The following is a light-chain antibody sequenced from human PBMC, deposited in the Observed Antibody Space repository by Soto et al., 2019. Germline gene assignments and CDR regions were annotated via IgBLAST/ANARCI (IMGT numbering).Light chain of an antibody. V-gene: IGLV1-51*01. Sequence: VLTQPPSVSAAPGQRVTISCSGSSSNIGSNYVSWYQQLPGTAPKLLIYDNYKRPSGIPDRFSGSTSGTSATLAIAGLQTGDEADYYCDSWDNSLSVVLFGGGTKVTVL. CDR3: DSWDNSLSVVL. J-gene: IGLJ2*01. CDR2: DNY. CDR1: SSNIGSNY.